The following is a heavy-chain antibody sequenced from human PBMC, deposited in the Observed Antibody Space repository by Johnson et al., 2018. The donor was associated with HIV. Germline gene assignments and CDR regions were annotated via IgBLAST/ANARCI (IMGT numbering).Heavy chain of an antibody. CDR1: GFIFSSYA. J-gene: IGHJ3*02. CDR3: ARDVASVYGSGDHAFDI. Sequence: AQLVESGGGLVQPGGSLRLSCAASGFIFSSYAMHWVRQAPGKGLQYVSAISSNGGSTYYANSVKGRFTISRDNSRNTLYLQMGRLGVEDMAVYYCARDVASVYGSGDHAFDIWGQGTMVTVSS. CDR2: ISSNGGST. D-gene: IGHD3-10*01. V-gene: IGHV3-64*01.